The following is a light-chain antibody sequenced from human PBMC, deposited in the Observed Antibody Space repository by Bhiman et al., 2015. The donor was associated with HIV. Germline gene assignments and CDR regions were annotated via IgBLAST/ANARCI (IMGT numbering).Light chain of an antibody. CDR2: DET. CDR1: NIGRQR. V-gene: IGLV3-21*02. Sequence: YELTQAPSVSVAPGQTARISCGGDNIGRQRVHWYQQKAGLAPVLIIFDETDRPSGIPERFSGSISGNTATLTITKAEAGDEADYFCQVWDGTTDVSVVFGGGTKLTVL. J-gene: IGLJ2*01. CDR3: QVWDGTTDVSVV.